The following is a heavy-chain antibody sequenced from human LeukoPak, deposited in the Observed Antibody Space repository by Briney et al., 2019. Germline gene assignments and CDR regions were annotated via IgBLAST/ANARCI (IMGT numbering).Heavy chain of an antibody. CDR3: ASTPELYYYDSSAPFDY. J-gene: IGHJ4*02. CDR2: INHSGST. D-gene: IGHD3-22*01. Sequence: PSETLSLTCAVYGGSFSDYYWSWIRQPPGKGLEWIGVINHSGSTNYNPSLKSRVTISVDTSKKQFSLKLSSVTAADTAVYYCASTPELYYYDSSAPFDYWGQGTLVTVSS. CDR1: GGSFSDYY. V-gene: IGHV4-34*01.